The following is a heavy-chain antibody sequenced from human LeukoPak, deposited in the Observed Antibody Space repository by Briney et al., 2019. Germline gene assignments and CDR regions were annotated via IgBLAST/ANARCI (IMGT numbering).Heavy chain of an antibody. CDR2: IYTSGST. CDR3: ASLYGGNGVIKGEHYYYYMDV. Sequence: LETLSLTCTVSGGSISSYYWSWIRQPPGKGLEWIGYIYTSGSTNYNPSLKSRVTISVDTSKNQFSLKLSSVTAADTAVYYCASLYGGNGVIKGEHYYYYMDVWGKGTTVTVSS. CDR1: GGSISSYY. J-gene: IGHJ6*03. V-gene: IGHV4-4*09. D-gene: IGHD4-23*01.